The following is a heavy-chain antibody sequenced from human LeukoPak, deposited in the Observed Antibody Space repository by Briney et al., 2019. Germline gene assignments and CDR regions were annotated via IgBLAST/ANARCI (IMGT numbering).Heavy chain of an antibody. V-gene: IGHV4-30-2*01. CDR3: ARLGRYDYFIDY. Sequence: SETLSLTCAVSGGSISSAGYSWSWIRQPPGKGLEWIGYIYHSGSTYYNSSLKSRVTISVDRSKDQFSLKLTSVTAADTAVYYCARLGRYDYFIDYWGQGTLVTVSS. D-gene: IGHD3-16*01. J-gene: IGHJ4*02. CDR1: GGSISSAGYS. CDR2: IYHSGST.